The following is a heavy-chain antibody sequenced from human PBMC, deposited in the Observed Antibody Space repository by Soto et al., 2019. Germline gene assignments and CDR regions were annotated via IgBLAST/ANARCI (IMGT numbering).Heavy chain of an antibody. D-gene: IGHD4-17*01. CDR3: ARADWYRLRYTSQYPYEF. Sequence: SVKVSCKASGGTFSSYAISWVRQAPGQGLEWMGGIIPIFGTANYAQKFQGRVTITADESTSTAYMELSSLRSEDTAVYYCARADWYRLRYTSQYPYEFWSRRTLVTGSA. J-gene: IGHJ1*01. V-gene: IGHV1-69*13. CDR2: IIPIFGTA. CDR1: GGTFSSYA.